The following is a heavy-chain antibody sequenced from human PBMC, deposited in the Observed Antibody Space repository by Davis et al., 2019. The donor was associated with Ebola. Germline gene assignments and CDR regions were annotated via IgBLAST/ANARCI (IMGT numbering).Heavy chain of an antibody. CDR3: TSDYGDYYYYYGMDV. D-gene: IGHD4-17*01. Sequence: GGSLRLSCAASGFTFSSYAMHWVRQASGKVLEWVGRIRSKANSYATAYAASVKGRFTISRDDSKNTAYLQMNSLKTEDTAVYYCTSDYGDYYYYYGMDVWGQGTTVTVSS. CDR1: GFTFSSYA. V-gene: IGHV3-73*01. J-gene: IGHJ6*02. CDR2: IRSKANSYAT.